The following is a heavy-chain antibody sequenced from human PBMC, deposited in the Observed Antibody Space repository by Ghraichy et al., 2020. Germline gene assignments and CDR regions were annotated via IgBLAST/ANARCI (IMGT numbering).Heavy chain of an antibody. J-gene: IGHJ4*02. CDR2: ISYDGSNK. CDR1: GFIFSDYA. V-gene: IGHV3-30-3*01. Sequence: GGSLRLSCAASGFIFSDYAMYWVRQAPGKGLEWVAVISYDGSNKYYADSVKGRFTIPRDNSKNTLYLQMNSLRAEDTAVYYCAGSDHWGQGTLVTVSS. CDR3: AGSDH.